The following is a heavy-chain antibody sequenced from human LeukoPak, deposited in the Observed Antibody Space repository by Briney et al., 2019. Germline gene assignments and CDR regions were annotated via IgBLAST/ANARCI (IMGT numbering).Heavy chain of an antibody. Sequence: GGSLRLSCAASGFTFSRCWMSWVRQAPGKGLEWVANIKEDGSDKYYVDSVKGRFTISRDNAENSPFLQMNSLRPEDTAVYYRARDQHMDVWGQGTTVTVSS. V-gene: IGHV3-7*05. CDR2: IKEDGSDK. J-gene: IGHJ6*02. D-gene: IGHD6-13*01. CDR3: ARDQHMDV. CDR1: GFTFSRCW.